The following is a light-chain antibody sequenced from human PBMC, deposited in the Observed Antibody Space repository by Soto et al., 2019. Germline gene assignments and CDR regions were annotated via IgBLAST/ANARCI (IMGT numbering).Light chain of an antibody. Sequence: ETVLTQSPGTLSLSPGGRATLSCRASQSVSSSYLGWYQQKPGQAPRLLIYGASSRATGIPDRFSGSGSGTDFTLTISRLEPEDFAVYYCQQYGTSVTFGQGTKVEIK. J-gene: IGKJ1*01. CDR3: QQYGTSVT. CDR1: QSVSSSY. V-gene: IGKV3-20*01. CDR2: GAS.